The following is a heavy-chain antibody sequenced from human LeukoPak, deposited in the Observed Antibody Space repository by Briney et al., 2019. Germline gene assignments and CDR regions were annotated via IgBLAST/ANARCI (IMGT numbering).Heavy chain of an antibody. D-gene: IGHD3-10*01. CDR3: ASGSGSYRTPYYYMDV. Sequence: GGSLRLSCAASGFTFSNYAMSWVRQVPGKGLEWVSAISSGAGTTGYADSVKGRFTISRDNSKNTLYLQMNSLRAEDTAVYYCASGSGSYRTPYYYMDVWGTGTTVTVSS. V-gene: IGHV3-23*01. J-gene: IGHJ6*03. CDR1: GFTFSNYA. CDR2: ISSGAGTT.